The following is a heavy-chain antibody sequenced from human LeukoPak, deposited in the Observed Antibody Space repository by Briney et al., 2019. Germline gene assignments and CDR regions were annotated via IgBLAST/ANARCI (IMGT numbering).Heavy chain of an antibody. CDR1: GFTFSSYW. CDR2: IYSDGGST. D-gene: IGHD1-7*01. V-gene: IGHV3-74*01. Sequence: GGSLRLSCAASGFTFSSYWMHWVRQAPGKGLVWVSRIYSDGGSTNYADSVKGRFTISRDNAKNTLYLQMNSLRAEDTAVYYCATAGNYRFDYWGQGTLLTVSS. CDR3: ATAGNYRFDY. J-gene: IGHJ4*02.